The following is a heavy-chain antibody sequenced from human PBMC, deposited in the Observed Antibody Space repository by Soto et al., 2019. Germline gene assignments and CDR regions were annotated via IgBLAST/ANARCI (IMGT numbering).Heavy chain of an antibody. J-gene: IGHJ4*02. CDR2: INPILSMS. CDR1: GDTFSFYT. D-gene: IGHD3-10*01. V-gene: IGHV1-69*02. Sequence: QVQLVQSGAEVKKPGSSVKVSCKASGDTFSFYTINWVRQAPGLGLEWVGRINPILSMSNYAQKFQGRVTMTADKSTSTAYMELRSLRCEDTAMYYCATSYGSGYRAFDYWGQGALVTVSS. CDR3: ATSYGSGYRAFDY.